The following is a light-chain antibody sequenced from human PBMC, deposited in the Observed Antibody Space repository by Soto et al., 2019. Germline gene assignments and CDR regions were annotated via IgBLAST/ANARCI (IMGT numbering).Light chain of an antibody. CDR1: TGAVTRDHW. CDR3: LLSYSGAWV. CDR2: DIN. V-gene: IGLV7-46*01. J-gene: IGLJ3*02. Sequence: QTVVTQEPSLTGSPGGSVTVTCGSSTGAVTRDHWPYWFQQKPGQAPRTLIYDINTKPSWTPARFSGSLLGGKAALTLSGAQPEDEAEYYCLLSYSGAWVFGGGTKVTVL.